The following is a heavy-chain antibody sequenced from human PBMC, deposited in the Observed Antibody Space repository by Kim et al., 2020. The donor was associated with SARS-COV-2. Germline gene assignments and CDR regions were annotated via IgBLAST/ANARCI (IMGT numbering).Heavy chain of an antibody. CDR3: ARGVDNRWAYYYAMNV. V-gene: IGHV1-69*13. Sequence: SVKVSCKVSGGTFRNCPFSWVRQAPGQGLEWMGGIIPIFGTPKYAERFQGRVTITADESTSTAYMELSSLESEDTAVYYCARGVDNRWAYYYAMNVWGQGTTVTVSS. J-gene: IGHJ6*02. CDR1: GGTFRNCP. D-gene: IGHD2-15*01. CDR2: IIPIFGTP.